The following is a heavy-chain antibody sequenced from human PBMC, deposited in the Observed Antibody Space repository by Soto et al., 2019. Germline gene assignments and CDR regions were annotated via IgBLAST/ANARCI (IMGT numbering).Heavy chain of an antibody. CDR1: GFTFSSYA. J-gene: IGHJ4*02. V-gene: IGHV3-23*01. D-gene: IGHD2-21*02. CDR3: AKDQHIVVVTAIPSPFDY. CDR2: ISGSGGST. Sequence: VQLLESGGGLVQPGGSLRLSCAASGFTFSSYAMSWVRQAPGKGLEWVSAISGSGGSTYYADSVKGRFTISRDNSKNRLYRQMNSLRAEDTAVYYCAKDQHIVVVTAIPSPFDYWGQGTLVTVSS.